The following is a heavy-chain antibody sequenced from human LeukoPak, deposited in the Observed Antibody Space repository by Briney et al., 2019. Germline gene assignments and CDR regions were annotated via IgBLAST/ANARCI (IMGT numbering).Heavy chain of an antibody. CDR2: IIPIFGTA. D-gene: IGHD6-13*01. CDR1: GGTFSSYA. J-gene: IGHJ4*02. V-gene: IGHV1-69*13. Sequence: GASVNVSCKASGGTFSSYAISWVRQAPGRGLEWVGGIIPIFGTANYAQKFQGRVTVTADESTSTAYMELSSLRSEDTAVYYCARDFSSWYERPNTGFDYWGQGTLVTVS. CDR3: ARDFSSWYERPNTGFDY.